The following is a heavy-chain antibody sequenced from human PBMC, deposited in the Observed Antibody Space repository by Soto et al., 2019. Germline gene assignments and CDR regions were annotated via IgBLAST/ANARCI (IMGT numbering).Heavy chain of an antibody. V-gene: IGHV4-61*08. CDR1: GGSVSSGGHY. Sequence: QVQLQESGPGLVKASVTLSLTCTVSGGSVSSGGHYWSWIRQPPGKGLEWIGYIYYSGSTKYNPSLKSRVTMSVDTSKNQFSLKLSSVTAADTAVYYCAREGSSWSFDPWGQGTLVTVSS. CDR2: IYYSGST. D-gene: IGHD6-13*01. CDR3: AREGSSWSFDP. J-gene: IGHJ5*02.